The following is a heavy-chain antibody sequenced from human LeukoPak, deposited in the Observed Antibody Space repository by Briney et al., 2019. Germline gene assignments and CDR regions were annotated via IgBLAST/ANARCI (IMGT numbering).Heavy chain of an antibody. D-gene: IGHD2-2*02. V-gene: IGHV1-46*01. CDR1: GYTSTSYY. CDR2: INPSGGST. CDR3: AREGPDTDGMDV. J-gene: IGHJ6*02. Sequence: GASVKVSCKASGYTSTSYYMHWVRQAPGQGLEWMGIINPSGGSTSYAQKFQGRVTMTRDTSTSTVYMELSSLRSEDTAVYYCAREGPDTDGMDVWGQGTTVTVSS.